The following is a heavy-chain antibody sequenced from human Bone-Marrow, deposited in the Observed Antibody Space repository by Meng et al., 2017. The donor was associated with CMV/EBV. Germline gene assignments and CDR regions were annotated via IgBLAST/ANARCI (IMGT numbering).Heavy chain of an antibody. V-gene: IGHV3-43D*03. J-gene: IGHJ4*02. D-gene: IGHD6-6*01. CDR1: GFTFSSYW. CDR3: AKGAYSSLYFDY. CDR2: ISWDGGST. Sequence: GGSLRLSCAASGFTFSSYWMNWVRQAPGKGLEWVSLISWDGGSTYYADSVKGRFTISRDNSKYSLYLQMNSLRAEDTAFYYCAKGAYSSLYFDYWGQGTLVTVSS.